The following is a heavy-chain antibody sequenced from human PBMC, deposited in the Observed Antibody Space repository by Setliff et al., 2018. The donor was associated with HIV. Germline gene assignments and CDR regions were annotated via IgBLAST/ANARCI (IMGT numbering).Heavy chain of an antibody. CDR2: ISAYNGNT. J-gene: IGHJ1*01. CDR1: GYTFTSYG. Sequence: ASVKVSCKASGYTFTSYGISWVRQAPGQGLEWMGWISAYNGNTNYAQKLQGRVTMTTDTSTSTAYMELRSLRSDDTAVYYCARVVVRGATFIAEYFQHWGQGTLVTVSS. CDR3: ARVVVRGATFIAEYFQH. D-gene: IGHD3-10*01. V-gene: IGHV1-18*01.